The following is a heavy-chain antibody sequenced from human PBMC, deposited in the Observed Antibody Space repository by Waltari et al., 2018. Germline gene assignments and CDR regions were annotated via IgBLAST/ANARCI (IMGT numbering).Heavy chain of an antibody. D-gene: IGHD1-26*01. CDR3: ARPSLGQYYFYGMEV. CDR1: GYSFTNYA. V-gene: IGHV1-18*01. Sequence: QVQLVQSGGEVKKPGASVKVSCTASGYSFTNYAISWVRQAPGQGLEGMGWIRADTGNTIYAQNLQGRVTLTADTSSSTAYMELRSLRSDDTAVYYCARPSLGQYYFYGMEVWGQGTTVTVSS. J-gene: IGHJ6*02. CDR2: IRADTGNT.